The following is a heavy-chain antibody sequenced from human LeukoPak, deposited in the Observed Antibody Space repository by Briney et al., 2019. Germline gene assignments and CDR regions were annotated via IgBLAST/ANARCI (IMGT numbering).Heavy chain of an antibody. V-gene: IGHV4-59*11. CDR1: GFSISSHY. CDR2: IYSSGSS. J-gene: IGHJ4*02. Sequence: SETLSLTCTVSGFSISSHYFNWIRQSPGKGLEWIGYIYSSGSSQYCPSVKTRVTISINTSKNQFSLRLTSVTAADTAVYYCASTTPLQQVDFWGQGTQVTVSS. D-gene: IGHD4-17*01. CDR3: ASTTPLQQVDF.